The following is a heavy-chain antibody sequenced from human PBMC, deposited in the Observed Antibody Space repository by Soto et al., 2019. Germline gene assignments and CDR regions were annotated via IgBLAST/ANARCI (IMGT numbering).Heavy chain of an antibody. Sequence: SETLSLTCIVSAESISSSSYYWGWIRQPPGKGLEWIGSIYYSGRTYYNPSFKSRVTISIDTSKNQFSLKLSSVTATDTAVYYCARQRTTVVTQAYFDHWGQGALVTVSS. CDR3: ARQRTTVVTQAYFDH. V-gene: IGHV4-39*01. J-gene: IGHJ4*02. D-gene: IGHD2-21*02. CDR1: AESISSSSYY. CDR2: IYYSGRT.